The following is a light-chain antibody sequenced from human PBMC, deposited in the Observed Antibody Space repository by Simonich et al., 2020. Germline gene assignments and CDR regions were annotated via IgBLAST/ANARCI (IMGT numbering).Light chain of an antibody. V-gene: IGLV1-47*01. Sequence: QSVLTQPPSASGTPGQRVTISCSGSSSNIGSNYVYWYPQLPGTAPKLLIYRKNQRPAGVPDRFSGSKSGTSASLAISGLRSEDEADYYCAAWDDSLSGSWVFGGGTKLTVL. CDR3: AAWDDSLSGSWV. CDR1: SSNIGSNY. J-gene: IGLJ3*02. CDR2: RKN.